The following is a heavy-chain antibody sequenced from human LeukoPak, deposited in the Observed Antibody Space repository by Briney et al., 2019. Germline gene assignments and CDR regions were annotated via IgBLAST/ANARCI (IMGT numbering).Heavy chain of an antibody. CDR2: IYGGTTYET. CDR1: GFSFSKYT. J-gene: IGHJ4*02. Sequence: PGGSLRLSCVASGFSFSKYTMSWVRQAPGKGLEWVSGIYGGTTYETFYADSVKGRFTISRDNSKNILYLQMNSLRAEDTAIYYCAKDLTPGGVWDIDYWGQGTLITVSS. D-gene: IGHD2-21*02. CDR3: AKDLTPGGVWDIDY. V-gene: IGHV3-23*01.